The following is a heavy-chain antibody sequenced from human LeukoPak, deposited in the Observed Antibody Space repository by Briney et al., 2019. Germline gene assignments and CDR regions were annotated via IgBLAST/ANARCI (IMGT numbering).Heavy chain of an antibody. CDR1: GFTFSSYW. V-gene: IGHV3-21*01. J-gene: IGHJ3*02. CDR2: ISSSSSYI. CDR3: ARDPRWEPYDNAFDI. D-gene: IGHD1-26*01. Sequence: PGGSLRLSCAASGFTFSSYWMHWVRQAPGKGLEWVSSISSSSSYIYYADSVKGRFTISRDNAKNSLYLQMNSLRAEDTAVYYCARDPRWEPYDNAFDIWGQGTMVTVSS.